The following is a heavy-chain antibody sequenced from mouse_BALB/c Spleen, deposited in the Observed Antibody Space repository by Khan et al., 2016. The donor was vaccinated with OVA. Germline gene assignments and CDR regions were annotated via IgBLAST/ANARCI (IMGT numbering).Heavy chain of an antibody. V-gene: IGHV2-6-7*01. J-gene: IGHJ4*01. Sequence: QMQLEESGPGLVAPSQSLSITCTVSGFSLTGYGVYWVRQPPGKGLEWLGMIWGDGSTDYNSALKSRLSISKDNSKSQVFLKMNSLQTDDTARYYCASAYYYGRALDYWGQGTSVTVSS. CDR1: GFSLTGYG. D-gene: IGHD1-1*01. CDR3: ASAYYYGRALDY. CDR2: IWGDGST.